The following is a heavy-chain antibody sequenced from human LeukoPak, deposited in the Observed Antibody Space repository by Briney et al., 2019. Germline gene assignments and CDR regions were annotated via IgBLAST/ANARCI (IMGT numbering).Heavy chain of an antibody. D-gene: IGHD6-13*01. V-gene: IGHV4-59*01. CDR3: ARSFASSWYDPFDI. J-gene: IGHJ3*02. CDR1: GGSISSYY. CDR2: IYYSGST. Sequence: PSETLSLTCTVSGGSISSYYWSWIRQPPGKGLEWIGYIYYSGSTNYNPSLKSRVTISIDTSKNLFSLKLSSVTAADTAVYYCARSFASSWYDPFDIWGQGTMVTVSS.